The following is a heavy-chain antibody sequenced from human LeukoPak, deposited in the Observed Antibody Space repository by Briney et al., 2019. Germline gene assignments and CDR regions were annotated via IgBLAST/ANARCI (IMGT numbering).Heavy chain of an antibody. J-gene: IGHJ4*02. CDR2: VHYIGDT. CDR1: GASISNHY. Sequence: PSETLSLTCPVSGASISNHYWSWIRQPPGKGLEWIGYVHYIGDTNYNPSLTSRAATSVDTSRDQFSLRLYSVSAADTAVYYCARGSTRADDYWGQGILVTVSS. V-gene: IGHV4-59*11. CDR3: ARGSTRADDY. D-gene: IGHD2/OR15-2a*01.